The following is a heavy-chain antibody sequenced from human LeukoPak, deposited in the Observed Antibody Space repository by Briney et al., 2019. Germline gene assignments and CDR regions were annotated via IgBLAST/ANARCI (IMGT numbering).Heavy chain of an antibody. V-gene: IGHV1-18*01. CDR1: GYTFTSYV. Sequence: ASVKVSCKASGYTFTSYVMNWVRQSPGQGLEWMGWISAYNGNTNYAQKLQGRVTMTTDTSTSTAYMELRSLRSDDTAVYYCARGPYYGDYGSDYYYGMDVWGQGTTVTVSS. CDR3: ARGPYYGDYGSDYYYGMDV. CDR2: ISAYNGNT. D-gene: IGHD4-17*01. J-gene: IGHJ6*02.